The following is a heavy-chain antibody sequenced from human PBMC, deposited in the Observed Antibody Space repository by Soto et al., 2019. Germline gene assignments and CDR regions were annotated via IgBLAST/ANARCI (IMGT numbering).Heavy chain of an antibody. CDR3: ARFDYGDFATGMDV. CDR2: ISADNGNT. CDR1: GYTFSRYG. V-gene: IGHV1-18*01. Sequence: GASVKVSCKASGYTFSRYGITWVRQAPGQGLEWMGWISADNGNTKYAQKLQGRVTMTTDTSTSTAYMELRSLRSDDTAVYYCARFDYGDFATGMDVWGQGTTVTVSS. D-gene: IGHD4-17*01. J-gene: IGHJ6*02.